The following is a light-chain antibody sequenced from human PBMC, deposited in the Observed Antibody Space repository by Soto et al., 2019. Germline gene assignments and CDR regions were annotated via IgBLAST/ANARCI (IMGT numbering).Light chain of an antibody. CDR1: SSDIGGYNY. CDR3: RSYAGSDKFVI. Sequence: QSALTQPPSASGSPGQSVTISCTGSSSDIGGYNYVSWYQQHPGTAPHLIIYEVSKRPSGVSDRFSGSKSGSTASLTVSGLQADDEAHYFCRSYAGSDKFVIFGGGTKLTVL. V-gene: IGLV2-8*01. CDR2: EVS. J-gene: IGLJ2*01.